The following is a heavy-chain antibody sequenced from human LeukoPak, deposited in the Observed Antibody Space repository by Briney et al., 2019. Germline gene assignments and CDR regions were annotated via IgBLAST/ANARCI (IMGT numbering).Heavy chain of an antibody. CDR3: ARNRRYCDDTSCAKWFAP. CDR2: IGISGDYST. CDR1: GFTFGNYD. Sequence: GGSLRLSCAASAGFTFGNYDMHWRRPAPGEVEEWLSSIGISGDYSTYYAESVKGRFTISRDNAKSFLYLQMDRLRAEDTAVYYCARNRRYCDDTSCAKWFAPWGQGTLVIVSS. D-gene: IGHD2-15*01. J-gene: IGHJ5*02. V-gene: IGHV3-48*03.